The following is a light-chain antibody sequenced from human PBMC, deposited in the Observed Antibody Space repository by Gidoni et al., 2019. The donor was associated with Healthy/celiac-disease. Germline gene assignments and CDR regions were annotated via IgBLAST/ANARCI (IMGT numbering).Light chain of an antibody. CDR3: QQYYSTPT. Sequence: DIVMTPSPGSLAVSLGERATINCKSSQSVLYSSNNKNYLAWYQQKPGPPPKLLIYWASTRESGVSDRFSGSGSGTDFTLTISSLQAEVVAVYYCQQYYSTPTFGQGTKLEIK. CDR1: QSVLYSSNNKNY. J-gene: IGKJ2*01. V-gene: IGKV4-1*01. CDR2: WAS.